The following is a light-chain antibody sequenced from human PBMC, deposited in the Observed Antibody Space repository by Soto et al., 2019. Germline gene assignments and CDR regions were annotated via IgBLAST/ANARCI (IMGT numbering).Light chain of an antibody. CDR1: QSISSW. J-gene: IGKJ1*01. CDR3: QQYNSYPRT. CDR2: DAS. V-gene: IGKV1-5*01. Sequence: DIQMTQSPSTLSASVGDRDTITCRASQSISSWLAWYQQKPGKAPKLLIYDASSLESGVPSRFSGSGSGTELTLTISSLQPDDFATYYCQQYNSYPRTFGQGTKVEIK.